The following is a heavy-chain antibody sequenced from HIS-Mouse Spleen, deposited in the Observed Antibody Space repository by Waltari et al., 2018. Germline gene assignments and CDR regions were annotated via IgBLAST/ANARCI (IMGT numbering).Heavy chain of an antibody. V-gene: IGHV5-51*03. CDR3: ARLFQHNWNYFDY. CDR1: GYSFTGDW. J-gene: IGHJ4*02. Sequence: EVQLVQYGAEVKKPGESLKIACKGSGYSFTGDWIGAVRQMPGKGLEWMGIIYPGASGTSYSPSFQGQVTISADKSISTAYLQWSSLKASDTAMYYCARLFQHNWNYFDYWGQGTLVTVSS. CDR2: IYPGASGT. D-gene: IGHD1-20*01.